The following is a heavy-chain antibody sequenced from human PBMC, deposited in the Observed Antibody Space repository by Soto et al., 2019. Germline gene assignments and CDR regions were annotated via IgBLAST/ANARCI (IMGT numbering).Heavy chain of an antibody. CDR1: GGTFSSYT. D-gene: IGHD5-12*01. CDR2: IIPILGIA. CDR3: VSSRVATKYFDY. V-gene: IGHV1-69*02. J-gene: IGHJ4*02. Sequence: SVKVSCQASGGTFSSYTIIWVRQAPGQGLEWMGRIIPILGIANYAQKFQGRVTITADKSTSTAYMELSSLRSEDTAVYYCVSSRVATKYFDYWGQGTLVTVSS.